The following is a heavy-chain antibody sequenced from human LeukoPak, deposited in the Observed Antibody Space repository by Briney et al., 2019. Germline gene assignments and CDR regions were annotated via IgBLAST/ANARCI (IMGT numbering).Heavy chain of an antibody. CDR3: ARGGSYYYDSSGYW. CDR1: GDSISSSY. CDR2: ISYSGST. J-gene: IGHJ4*02. Sequence: PSETLSLTCTVSGDSISSSYWSWIRQPPGEGLEWIGCISYSGSTSYNPSLKSRVTISVDTSKNQFSLRLSSVTAADTAVYYCARGGSYYYDSSGYWWGQGTLVTVSS. D-gene: IGHD3-22*01. V-gene: IGHV4-59*01.